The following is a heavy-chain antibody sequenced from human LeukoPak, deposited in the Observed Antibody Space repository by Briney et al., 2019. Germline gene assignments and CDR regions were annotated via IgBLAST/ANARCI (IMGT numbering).Heavy chain of an antibody. V-gene: IGHV4-30-2*01. CDR2: IYHSGST. D-gene: IGHD3-3*01. Sequence: SQTLSLTCTVSGGSISSGGYYWSWIRQPPGKGLEWIVYIYHSGSTYYNPSLKSRVTISVDRSKNQFSLKLSSVTAADTAVYYCATAVRFGNAFDIWGQGTMVTVSS. J-gene: IGHJ3*02. CDR1: GGSISSGGYY. CDR3: ATAVRFGNAFDI.